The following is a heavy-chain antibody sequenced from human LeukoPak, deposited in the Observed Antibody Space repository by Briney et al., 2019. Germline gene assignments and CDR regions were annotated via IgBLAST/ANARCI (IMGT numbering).Heavy chain of an antibody. V-gene: IGHV3-15*01. J-gene: IGHJ4*02. Sequence: PGGSLRLSCAASGFTFINAWMSWVRQAPGKGLEWVGRIKTKADGGTTDYVAPVEGRFTISRDDSKNKLYPQMHSLKTEDTAVYYCSTVYYDSRGVDYWGQGTLVTVSS. D-gene: IGHD3-22*01. CDR3: STVYYDSRGVDY. CDR2: IKTKADGGTT. CDR1: GFTFINAW.